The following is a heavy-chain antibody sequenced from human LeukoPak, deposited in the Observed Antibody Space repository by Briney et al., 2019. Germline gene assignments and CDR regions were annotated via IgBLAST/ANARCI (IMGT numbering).Heavy chain of an antibody. CDR2: IRSKAYGGTT. Sequence: GGSLRLSCTASGFTFGDYAMSWFRQAPGKGLEWVGFIRSKAYGGTTEYAASAKGRFTISRDDSKSIAYLQMNSLKTEDTAVYYCTRDKTPVYCYDSSGYYGEDYWGQGTLVTVSS. D-gene: IGHD3-22*01. J-gene: IGHJ4*02. V-gene: IGHV3-49*03. CDR3: TRDKTPVYCYDSSGYYGEDY. CDR1: GFTFGDYA.